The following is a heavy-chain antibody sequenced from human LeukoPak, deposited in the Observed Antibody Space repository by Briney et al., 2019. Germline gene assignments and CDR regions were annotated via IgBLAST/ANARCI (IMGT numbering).Heavy chain of an antibody. CDR2: FDPEDGET. J-gene: IGHJ3*02. CDR1: GYTLTELS. V-gene: IGHV1-24*01. D-gene: IGHD5-18*01. Sequence: GASVKVSCKVSGYTLTELSMHWVRQAPGKGLEWMGGFDPEDGETIYAQKFQGRVTMTEDTSTDTAYMELSSLRSEDTAVYYCASTPPPDTAMVTLGVDAFDIWGQGTMVTVSS. CDR3: ASTPPPDTAMVTLGVDAFDI.